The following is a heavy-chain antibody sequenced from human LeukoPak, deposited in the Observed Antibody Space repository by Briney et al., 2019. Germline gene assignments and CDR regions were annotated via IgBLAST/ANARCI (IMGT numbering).Heavy chain of an antibody. Sequence: SETLSLTCTVSGGSISSYYWSWIRQPPGKGLEWIGYIYYSGSTNYNPSLKSRVTISVDTSKNQFSLKLSSVTAADTAVYYCARQPRAIAVAGNFDYWGQGTLVTVSS. J-gene: IGHJ4*02. CDR1: GGSISSYY. V-gene: IGHV4-59*01. CDR3: ARQPRAIAVAGNFDY. D-gene: IGHD6-19*01. CDR2: IYYSGST.